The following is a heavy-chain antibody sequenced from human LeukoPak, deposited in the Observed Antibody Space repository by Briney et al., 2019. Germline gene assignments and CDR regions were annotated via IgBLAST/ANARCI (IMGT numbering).Heavy chain of an antibody. V-gene: IGHV3-23*01. D-gene: IGHD3-10*01. CDR1: GFTFSSYA. J-gene: IGHJ3*02. Sequence: PGGSLRLSCAASGFTFSSYAMSWVRQAPGKGLEWVSVISGSGGSTYYADSVKGRFTISRDNSKNTLYLQMDGLRAEDSAVYYCAMARGAFDIWGQGTMVTVSS. CDR3: AMARGAFDI. CDR2: ISGSGGST.